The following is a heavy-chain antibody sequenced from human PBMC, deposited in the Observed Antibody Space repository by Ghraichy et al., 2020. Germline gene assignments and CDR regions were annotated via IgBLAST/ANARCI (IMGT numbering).Heavy chain of an antibody. CDR2: IYYSGST. CDR3: ARGNYGDYGENAFDI. D-gene: IGHD4-17*01. J-gene: IGHJ3*02. V-gene: IGHV4-31*03. CDR1: GGSISSGGYY. Sequence: LSLTCTVSGGSISSGGYYWSWIRQHPGKGLEWIGYIYYSGSTYYNPSLKSRVTISVDTSKNQFSLKLSSVTAADTAVYYCARGNYGDYGENAFDIWGQGTMVTVSS.